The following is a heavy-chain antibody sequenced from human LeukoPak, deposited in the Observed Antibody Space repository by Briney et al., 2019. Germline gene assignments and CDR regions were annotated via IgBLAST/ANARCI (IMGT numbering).Heavy chain of an antibody. V-gene: IGHV1-2*04. CDR3: ARRCSSTSCYSGAFDI. Sequence: GGSLRLSCAASGFTFSSYGMHWVRQAPGQGLEWMGWINPNSGGTNYAQKFQGWVTMTRDTSISTAYMELSRLRSDDTAVYYCARRCSSTSCYSGAFDIWGQGTMVTVSS. J-gene: IGHJ3*02. D-gene: IGHD2-2*01. CDR2: INPNSGGT. CDR1: GFTFSSYG.